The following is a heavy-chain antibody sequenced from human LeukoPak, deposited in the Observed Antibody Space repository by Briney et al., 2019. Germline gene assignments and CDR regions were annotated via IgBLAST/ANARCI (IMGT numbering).Heavy chain of an antibody. CDR1: GYIFSTYW. J-gene: IGHJ3*01. Sequence: GASLKISCKGSGYIFSTYWICWVRQMRGKVLEWMCIFYPGDSDTRYSPSCQGPVPTSADRSTRTPYLQCSSLRASDTAIYYCAKSLTAAALWSAVDVWGQGTVVTVTS. V-gene: IGHV5-51*01. D-gene: IGHD6-13*01. CDR2: FYPGDSDT. CDR3: AKSLTAAALWSAVDV.